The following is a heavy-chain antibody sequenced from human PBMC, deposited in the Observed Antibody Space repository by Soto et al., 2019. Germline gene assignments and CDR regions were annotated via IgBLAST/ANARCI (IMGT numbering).Heavy chain of an antibody. CDR1: GYSFTSYW. J-gene: IGHJ4*02. D-gene: IGHD3-10*01. CDR2: IYPGDSDT. V-gene: IGHV5-51*03. CDR3: ARRQTMVRGVMSSAGDY. Sequence: EVQLVQSGAEVKKPGESLKISCKGSGYSFTSYWIGWVRQMPGKGLEWMGIIYPGDSDTRYGPSFQGQVTISADKSISTAYLQWSSLKASDTAMYYCARRQTMVRGVMSSAGDYWGKGTLVTVSS.